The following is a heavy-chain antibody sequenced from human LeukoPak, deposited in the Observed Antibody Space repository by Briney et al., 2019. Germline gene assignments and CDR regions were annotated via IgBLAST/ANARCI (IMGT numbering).Heavy chain of an antibody. V-gene: IGHV3-21*01. CDR1: GFTFSSYS. J-gene: IGHJ4*02. CDR2: ISSSSSYI. CDR3: ARERGYYCSGSSTYFDY. Sequence: GGSLRLSCAASGFTFSSYSMNWVRQAPGKGLEWVSSISSSSSYIYYADSVKGRFTISRDNAKNSLYLQMNSLRAEDAAVYYCARERGYYCSGSSTYFDYWGQGTLVTVSS. D-gene: IGHD3-10*01.